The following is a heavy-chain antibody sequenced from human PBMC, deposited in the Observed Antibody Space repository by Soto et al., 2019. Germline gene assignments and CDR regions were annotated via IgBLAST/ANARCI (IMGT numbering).Heavy chain of an antibody. CDR1: GFTFSSYA. CDR2: ISGSGGST. D-gene: IGHD4-17*01. V-gene: IGHV3-23*01. CDR3: AKTPTVTTIFLLDY. Sequence: HPGGSLRLSCAASGFTFSSYAMSWVRQAPGKGLEWVSAISGSGGSTYYADSVKGRFTISRDNSKNTLYLQMNSLRAEDTAVYYCAKTPTVTTIFLLDYWGRGTLVTVSS. J-gene: IGHJ4*02.